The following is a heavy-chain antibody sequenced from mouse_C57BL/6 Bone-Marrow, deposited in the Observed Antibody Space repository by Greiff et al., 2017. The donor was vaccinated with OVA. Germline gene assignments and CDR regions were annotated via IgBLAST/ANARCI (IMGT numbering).Heavy chain of an antibody. V-gene: IGHV1-81*01. CDR1: GYTFTSYG. CDR2: IYPRSGNT. CDR3: ARESDYYGSSPYWYVDV. Sequence: QVQLQQSGAELARPGASVKLSCKASGYTFTSYGISWVKQRTGQGLEWIGEIYPRSGNTYYNEKFKGKATLTADKSSSTAYMELRSLTSEDSAVYFCARESDYYGSSPYWYVDVWGTGTTVTVSS. D-gene: IGHD1-1*01. J-gene: IGHJ1*03.